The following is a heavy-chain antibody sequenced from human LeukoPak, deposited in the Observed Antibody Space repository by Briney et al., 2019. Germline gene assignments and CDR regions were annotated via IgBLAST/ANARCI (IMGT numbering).Heavy chain of an antibody. CDR1: GGTFSSYA. Sequence: SVKVSCKASGGTFSSYAISWVRQAPGQGLEWMGGIIPIFGTANYAQKFQGRVTITTDESTSTAYMELSSLRSEDTAVYYCARDRSGYEPARGYYYTDVWGKGTAVTVSS. CDR2: IIPIFGTA. V-gene: IGHV1-69*05. D-gene: IGHD5-12*01. CDR3: ARDRSGYEPARGYYYTDV. J-gene: IGHJ6*03.